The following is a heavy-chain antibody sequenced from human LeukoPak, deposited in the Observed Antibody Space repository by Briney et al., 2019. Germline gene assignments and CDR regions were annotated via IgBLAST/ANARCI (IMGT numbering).Heavy chain of an antibody. D-gene: IGHD3-10*01. CDR2: IYYTGST. CDR3: ARSQNYYGSGDY. V-gene: IGHV4-59*01. J-gene: IGHJ4*02. CDR1: GGSISNYY. Sequence: SETLSLTCTVSGGSISNYYWSWIRQPPGKALEWIGYIYYTGSTYCNPSLEGRVTISVDTSKNHFSVKLSSVTAADTAVYYCARSQNYYGSGDYWSQGTLVTVSS.